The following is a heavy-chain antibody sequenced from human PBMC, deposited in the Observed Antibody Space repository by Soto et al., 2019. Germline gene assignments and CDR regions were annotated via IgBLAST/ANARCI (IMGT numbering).Heavy chain of an antibody. J-gene: IGHJ5*02. CDR1: GYTFTSYG. CDR2: ISAYNGNT. CDR3: ARVSAPTSYQNNWFDP. Sequence: QVQLVQSGAEVKKPGASVKVSCKASGYTFTSYGISWVRQATGQGLEWMGWISAYNGNTKYAQKLQGRVTMTTDTSTSTDYLELRGLRSDDTAVYCCARVSAPTSYQNNWFDPWGQGTLGTLSS. D-gene: IGHD5-18*01. V-gene: IGHV1-18*01.